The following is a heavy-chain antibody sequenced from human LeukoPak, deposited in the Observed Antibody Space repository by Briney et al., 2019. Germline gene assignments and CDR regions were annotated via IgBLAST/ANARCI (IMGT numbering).Heavy chain of an antibody. J-gene: IGHJ4*02. CDR2: INHSGST. CDR1: GGSFSGYY. CDR3: ARGPPEYCSSTSCYNDY. Sequence: SETLSLTCAVYGGSFSGYYWSWIRQPPGKGLEWIGEINHSGSTSYNPSLKSRVTISVATSKNQFSLKRSSVTAADTAVYYCARGPPEYCSSTSCYNDYWGQGTLVTVSS. V-gene: IGHV4-34*01. D-gene: IGHD2-2*02.